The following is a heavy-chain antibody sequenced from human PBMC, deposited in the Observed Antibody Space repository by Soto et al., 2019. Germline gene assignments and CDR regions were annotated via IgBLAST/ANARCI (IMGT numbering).Heavy chain of an antibody. CDR1: GGSFSGYY. V-gene: IGHV4-34*01. CDR3: ARVRGETGARAQKSLDY. J-gene: IGHJ4*02. Sequence: QVQLQQWGAGLLKPSETLSLTCAVYGGSFSGYYWSWIRQPPGKGLEWIGEINHSGSTNYNPSLKSRVTISVDTSKNQFSLKLSSVTAADTAVYYCARVRGETGARAQKSLDYWGQGTLVTVSS. D-gene: IGHD1-1*01. CDR2: INHSGST.